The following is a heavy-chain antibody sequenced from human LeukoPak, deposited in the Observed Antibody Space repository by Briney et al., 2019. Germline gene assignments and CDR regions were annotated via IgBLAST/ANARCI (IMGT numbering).Heavy chain of an antibody. CDR2: IKSKIDGGTI. D-gene: IGHD6-25*01. Sequence: GGSLRLSCVASGFTFSDAWMSWVRQAPGKGLEWVGRIKSKIDGGTIGYAAPVKGRFTISRDDSRNTLYLQMNSLKTEDTAVYYCTTRRQDGCWGQGTLVTVS. V-gene: IGHV3-15*01. CDR1: GFTFSDAW. CDR3: TTRRQDGC. J-gene: IGHJ4*02.